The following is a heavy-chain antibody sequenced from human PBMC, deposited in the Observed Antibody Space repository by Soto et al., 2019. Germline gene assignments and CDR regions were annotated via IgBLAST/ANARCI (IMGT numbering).Heavy chain of an antibody. Sequence: QVQLQESGPGLVKPSQTLSLTCTVSGASITSGGYYWSWTHQHPGKGLEWIGYIYYSGSTYYNPSLQSRVTISVDTSKNQFSLKLSSVTAADTAVYYCTRSIQHWGQGTLVTVSS. J-gene: IGHJ1*01. V-gene: IGHV4-31*03. CDR3: TRSIQH. CDR1: GASITSGGYY. CDR2: IYYSGST.